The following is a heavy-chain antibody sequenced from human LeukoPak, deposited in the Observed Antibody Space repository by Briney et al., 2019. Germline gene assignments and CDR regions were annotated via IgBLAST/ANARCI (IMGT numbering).Heavy chain of an antibody. J-gene: IGHJ4*02. D-gene: IGHD4-11*01. CDR3: AKDLALNSNYDTTFDY. Sequence: PGGSLRLSCAASGFTFSEYSMNWVRQAPGKGLEWVSYISSSSTAIYYADSVKGRFTISRDNSKNTLYLQMNSLRAEDTAVYYCAKDLALNSNYDTTFDYWGQGTLVTVSS. CDR2: ISSSSTAI. V-gene: IGHV3-48*01. CDR1: GFTFSEYS.